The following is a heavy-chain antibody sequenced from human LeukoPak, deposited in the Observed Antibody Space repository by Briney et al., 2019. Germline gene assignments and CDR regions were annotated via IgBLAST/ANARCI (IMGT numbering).Heavy chain of an antibody. Sequence: GASVKVSCKASGYTFTSYAMHWVRQAPGQRLEWMGWINAGNGNTKYSQKFQGRVTITRDTSASTAYVELSSLRSEDTAVYYCAISGVRGVIRYYLDYWGQGTLVTVSS. CDR2: INAGNGNT. CDR3: AISGVRGVIRYYLDY. J-gene: IGHJ4*02. D-gene: IGHD3-10*01. CDR1: GYTFTSYA. V-gene: IGHV1-3*01.